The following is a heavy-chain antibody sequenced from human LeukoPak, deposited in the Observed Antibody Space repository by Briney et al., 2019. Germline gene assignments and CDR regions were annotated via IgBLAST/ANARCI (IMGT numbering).Heavy chain of an antibody. Sequence: SETLSLTCTVSGGSISSSSYYWDWIRRPPGKGLEWIGNLYDSGSTHYNPSLRSRVTISADTSKNQFSLKLSSVTAADTAVYYCAGGVGSYLSSDYWGQGALVTVSS. V-gene: IGHV4-39*01. CDR1: GGSISSSSYY. D-gene: IGHD3-16*02. J-gene: IGHJ4*02. CDR2: LYDSGST. CDR3: AGGVGSYLSSDY.